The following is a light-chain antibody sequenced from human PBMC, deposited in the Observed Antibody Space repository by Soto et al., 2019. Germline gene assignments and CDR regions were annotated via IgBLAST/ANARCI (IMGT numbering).Light chain of an antibody. Sequence: DIQMTQSHSTLSGSVGDRVTITCRASQTISSWLAWYQQKPGKAPKLLIYKASTLKSGVLSRFSGSGSGTEFTLTISSLQPDDFATYYCQHYNSYSEAFGQGTKVDIK. J-gene: IGKJ1*01. CDR1: QTISSW. V-gene: IGKV1-5*03. CDR3: QHYNSYSEA. CDR2: KAS.